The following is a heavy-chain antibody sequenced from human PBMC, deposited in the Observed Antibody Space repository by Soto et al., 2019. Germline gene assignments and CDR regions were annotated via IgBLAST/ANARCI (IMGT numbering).Heavy chain of an antibody. V-gene: IGHV4-31*03. Sequence: SETLSLTCTVSGGSISSGGYYWSWIRQHPGKGLEWIGYIYYSGSTNYNPSLKSRVTISVDTSKNQFSLKLSSVTAADTAVYYCARGGTTVTTTYSNDAFDIWGQGTMVTVSS. CDR1: GGSISSGGYY. CDR3: ARGGTTVTTTYSNDAFDI. D-gene: IGHD4-17*01. CDR2: IYYSGST. J-gene: IGHJ3*02.